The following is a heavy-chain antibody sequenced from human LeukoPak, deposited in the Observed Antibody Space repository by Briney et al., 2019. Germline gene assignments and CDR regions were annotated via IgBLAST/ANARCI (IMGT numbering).Heavy chain of an antibody. CDR1: GDSISSNYYY. D-gene: IGHD3-16*01. CDR3: ARPSLTFSVVAPFDY. V-gene: IGHV4-39*02. Sequence: SETLSLTCTVSGDSISSNYYYWAWIRQPPGKGLEWIGTVDYSGSAYHNPSLQSRVTISIDTSKKHFSLKLSSVTAAETALYYCARPSLTFSVVAPFDYWGQGILVTVSS. J-gene: IGHJ4*02. CDR2: VDYSGSA.